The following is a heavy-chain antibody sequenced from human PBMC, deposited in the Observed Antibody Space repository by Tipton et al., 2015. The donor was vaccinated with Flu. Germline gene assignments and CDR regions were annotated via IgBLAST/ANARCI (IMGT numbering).Heavy chain of an antibody. CDR3: AGGSGWLITD. V-gene: IGHV3-7*01. Sequence: SLRLSCAASGFRFNTFWMNWVRQAPGKGLEWVVIIKQDASEKLYVDSVEGRFTISRDNAKNSLSLQMDSLRGDDTAVYYCAGGSGWLITDWGQGTLVTVSS. J-gene: IGHJ4*02. D-gene: IGHD6-19*01. CDR2: IKQDASEK. CDR1: GFRFNTFW.